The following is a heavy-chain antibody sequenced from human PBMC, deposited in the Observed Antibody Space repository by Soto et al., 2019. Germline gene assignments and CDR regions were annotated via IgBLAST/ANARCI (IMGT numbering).Heavy chain of an antibody. D-gene: IGHD4-17*01. J-gene: IGHJ4*02. CDR1: GGSISSGDYY. Sequence: SETLSLTCTVSGGSISSGDYYWSWIRQPPGKGLEWIGYTYYSGSSYYNPSLKSRVTISVDTSKNQFSLKLSSVTAADTAVYYCARVHGDYDYWGQGTLVTVSS. V-gene: IGHV4-30-4*01. CDR3: ARVHGDYDY. CDR2: TYYSGSS.